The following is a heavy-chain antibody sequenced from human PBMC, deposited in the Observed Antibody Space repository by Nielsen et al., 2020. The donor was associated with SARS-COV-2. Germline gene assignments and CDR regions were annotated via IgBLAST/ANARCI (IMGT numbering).Heavy chain of an antibody. Sequence: GESLKISCAASGFTFSSYAMSWVRQAPGKGLEWVSVIYSGGSSTYYADSVKGRFTISRDNSKNTLYLQMNSLRVEDTAVYYCATTGDSSGWYRVWGQGTLVTVSS. V-gene: IGHV3-23*03. D-gene: IGHD6-19*01. J-gene: IGHJ4*02. CDR3: ATTGDSSGWYRV. CDR1: GFTFSSYA. CDR2: IYSGGSST.